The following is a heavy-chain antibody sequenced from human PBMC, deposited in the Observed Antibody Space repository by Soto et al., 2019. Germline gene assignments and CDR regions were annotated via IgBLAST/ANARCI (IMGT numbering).Heavy chain of an antibody. CDR2: ISSSGNTI. V-gene: IGHV3-11*01. Sequence: QVQLVESGGGLVKPGGSLRLSCAASGFPFSDSYMSWIRQAPGKGLEWVSFISSSGNTIYYTDSVKGRFTISRDDAKNSLYLQMNSLSAEDTAVYYCARDQFYTDSRQFDYWGRGTLVTVSS. D-gene: IGHD2-2*02. J-gene: IGHJ4*02. CDR3: ARDQFYTDSRQFDY. CDR1: GFPFSDSY.